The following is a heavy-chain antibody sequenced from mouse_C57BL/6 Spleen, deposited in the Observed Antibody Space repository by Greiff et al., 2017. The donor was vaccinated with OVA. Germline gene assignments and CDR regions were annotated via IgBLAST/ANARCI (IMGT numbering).Heavy chain of an antibody. CDR1: GFTFTDYY. V-gene: IGHV7-3*01. D-gene: IGHD2-4*01. J-gene: IGHJ2*01. CDR3: ARYRGYYDYDGYFDY. Sequence: EVQLVESGGGLVQPGGSLSLSCAASGFTFTDYYMSWVRQPPGKALEWLGFIRNKANGYTTEYSASVKGRFTISRDNSQSILYLQMNALRAEDSATYYCARYRGYYDYDGYFDYWGQGTTLTVSS. CDR2: IRNKANGYTT.